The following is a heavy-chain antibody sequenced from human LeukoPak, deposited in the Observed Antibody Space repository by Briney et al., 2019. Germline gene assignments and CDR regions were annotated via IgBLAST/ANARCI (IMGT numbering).Heavy chain of an antibody. V-gene: IGHV5-51*01. CDR1: GYSFTTYW. J-gene: IGHJ4*02. CDR3: ARRQGCSSTSCPPDS. CDR2: IYPGDSDT. D-gene: IGHD2-2*01. Sequence: GQSLRISCRGSGYSFTTYWIGWVRKMPGKGLEWMGIIYPGDSDTRYSPSFQGQVTMSADKSINTAYLQWSSLKASDTAMYYCARRQGCSSTSCPPDSWGQGTLVTLSS.